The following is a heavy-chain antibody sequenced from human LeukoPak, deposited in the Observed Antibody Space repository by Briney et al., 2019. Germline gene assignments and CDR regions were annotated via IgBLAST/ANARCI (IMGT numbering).Heavy chain of an antibody. CDR2: ISGRTGST. J-gene: IGHJ4*02. Sequence: PGGSLRLSCAASGFTFSNYYMSWIRQAPGKGLEWVSYISGRTGSTNYADSVMGRFTVSRDNGKNSLYLQMNSLRAEDTAVYYCARDLGGYNYGYSFDFWGQGTLVTVSS. CDR1: GFTFSNYY. D-gene: IGHD5-18*01. V-gene: IGHV3-11*06. CDR3: ARDLGGYNYGYSFDF.